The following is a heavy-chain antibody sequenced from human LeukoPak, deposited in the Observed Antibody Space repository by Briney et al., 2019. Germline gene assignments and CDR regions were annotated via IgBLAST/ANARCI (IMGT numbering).Heavy chain of an antibody. CDR3: ARGDSGWSGGWFDP. J-gene: IGHJ5*02. V-gene: IGHV1-2*02. CDR2: INPNSGGT. Sequence: GASVKVSCKASGYTFTGYYMHWVRQAPGQGLEWMGWINPNSGGTNYAQKFQGRVTMTRDTSTSTAYMELRSLRSDDTAVYYCARGDSGWSGGWFDPWGQGTLVTVSS. CDR1: GYTFTGYY. D-gene: IGHD6-19*01.